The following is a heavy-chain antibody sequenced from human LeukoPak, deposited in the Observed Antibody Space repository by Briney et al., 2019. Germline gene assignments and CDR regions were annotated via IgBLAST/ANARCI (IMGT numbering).Heavy chain of an antibody. Sequence: SETLSLTCTVSGGSISSSTYYWGWIRQPPGKGLEWIGSIYYSGSTYYNPSLKSRVTISVDTSKNQFSLELSSVTAADTAVYYCARSQAYGIFDYWGQGTLVTVSS. CDR3: ARSQAYGIFDY. V-gene: IGHV4-39*01. CDR1: GGSISSSTYY. J-gene: IGHJ4*02. CDR2: IYYSGST. D-gene: IGHD4-17*01.